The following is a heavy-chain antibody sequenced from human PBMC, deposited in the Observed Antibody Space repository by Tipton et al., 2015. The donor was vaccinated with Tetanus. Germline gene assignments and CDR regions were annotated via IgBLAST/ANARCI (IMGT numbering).Heavy chain of an antibody. J-gene: IGHJ6*02. CDR2: IYYSGST. D-gene: IGHD3-10*01. CDR3: ARDRLAMVRGVIMDPYYYYGMDV. V-gene: IGHV4-31*02. CDR1: GGSISSGGYY. Sequence: LRLSCTVSGGSISSGGYYWSWIRQHPGKGLEWIGYIYYSGSTYYNPSLKSRVTISVDTSKNQFSLKLSSVTAADTAVYYCARDRLAMVRGVIMDPYYYYGMDVWGQGTTVTVSS.